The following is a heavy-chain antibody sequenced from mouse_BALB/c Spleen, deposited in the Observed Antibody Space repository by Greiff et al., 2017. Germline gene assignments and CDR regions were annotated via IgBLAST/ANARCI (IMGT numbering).Heavy chain of an antibody. CDR1: GFTFSSFG. CDR3: ARLGGSYFDY. V-gene: IGHV5-17*02. J-gene: IGHJ2*01. CDR2: ISSGSSTI. Sequence: EVKLMESGGGLVQPGGSRKLSCAASGFTFSSFGMHWVRQAPEKGLEWVAYISSGSSTIYYADTVKGRFTISRDNPKNTLFLQMTSLRSEDTAMYYCARLGGSYFDYWGQGTTLTVSS. D-gene: IGHD1-2*01.